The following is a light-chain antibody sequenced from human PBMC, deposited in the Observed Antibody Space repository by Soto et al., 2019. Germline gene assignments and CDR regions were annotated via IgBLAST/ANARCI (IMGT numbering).Light chain of an antibody. CDR2: QDS. CDR1: KLGNKY. V-gene: IGLV3-1*01. Sequence: SYELTQPPSVSVSPGQTASITCSGDKLGNKYTCWYQQKPGQSPVLVIHQDSKRPSGIPERFSGSNSGNTATLTISGTQAMDEADYYCQAWDSSADVVFGGGTQLTVL. J-gene: IGLJ2*01. CDR3: QAWDSSADVV.